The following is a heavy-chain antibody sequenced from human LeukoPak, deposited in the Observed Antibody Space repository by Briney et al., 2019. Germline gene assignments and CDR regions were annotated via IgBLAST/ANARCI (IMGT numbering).Heavy chain of an antibody. CDR3: AKDLGTMVRGVISIGYYMDV. V-gene: IGHV3-23*01. CDR1: GFTVSSNY. D-gene: IGHD3-10*01. Sequence: GGSLRLSCAASGFTVSSNYMSWVRQAPGKGLEWVSAISGSGGSTYYADSVKGRFTISRDNSKDTLYLQMNSLRAEDTAVYYCAKDLGTMVRGVISIGYYMDVWGKGTTVTISS. J-gene: IGHJ6*03. CDR2: ISGSGGST.